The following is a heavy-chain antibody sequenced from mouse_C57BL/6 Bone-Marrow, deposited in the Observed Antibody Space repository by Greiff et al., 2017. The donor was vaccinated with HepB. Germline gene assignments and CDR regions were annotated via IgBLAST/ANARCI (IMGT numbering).Heavy chain of an antibody. CDR2: IDPENGDT. V-gene: IGHV14-4*01. CDR3: TSYWVAY. Sequence: EVKLMESGAELVRPGASVKLSCTASGFNIKDDYMHWVKQRPEQGLEWIGWIDPENGDTEYASKFQGKATITADTSSNTASLQLSSLTSEDTAVYYCTSYWVAYWGQGTLVTVSA. J-gene: IGHJ3*01. CDR1: GFNIKDDY.